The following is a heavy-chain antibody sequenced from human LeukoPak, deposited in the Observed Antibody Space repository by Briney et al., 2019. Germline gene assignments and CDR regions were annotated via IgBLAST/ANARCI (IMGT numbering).Heavy chain of an antibody. Sequence: SETLSLTCTVSGGSISSYYWSWIRQPPGKGLEWIGYIYYSGSTNYNPSLKSRVTISVDTSKNQFSLKLSSVTAADTAVYYCASWGGDGYKFSAHFDYWGQGTLVTVSS. CDR1: GGSISSYY. J-gene: IGHJ4*02. D-gene: IGHD5-24*01. V-gene: IGHV4-59*08. CDR2: IYYSGST. CDR3: ASWGGDGYKFSAHFDY.